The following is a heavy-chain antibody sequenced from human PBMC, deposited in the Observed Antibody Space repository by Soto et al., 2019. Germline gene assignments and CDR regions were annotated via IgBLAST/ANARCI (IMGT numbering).Heavy chain of an antibody. Sequence: SETLSLTCTVSGGSISSSSYYWGWIRQPPGKGLEWIGSIYYSGSTYYNPSLKSRVTISVDTSKNQFSLKLSSVTAADTAVYYCARQSSSWFSTYYYYYGMDVWGQGTTVTVSS. D-gene: IGHD6-13*01. V-gene: IGHV4-39*01. J-gene: IGHJ6*02. CDR1: GGSISSSSYY. CDR3: ARQSSSWFSTYYYYYGMDV. CDR2: IYYSGST.